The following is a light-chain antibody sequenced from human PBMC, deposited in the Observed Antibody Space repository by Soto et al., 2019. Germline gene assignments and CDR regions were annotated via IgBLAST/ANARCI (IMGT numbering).Light chain of an antibody. CDR2: AAS. J-gene: IGKJ2*01. V-gene: IGKV3-20*01. Sequence: EIVLTQSPDTVSSSPGERVTLSCRASQGVRDNYLAWYQQKPGQAPRLLIYAASTRATGIPDRFSGSGSGTDFTLTINSLEPEDFAVYFCKQYGTSMYNFGQGTKLEIK. CDR1: QGVRDNY. CDR3: KQYGTSMYN.